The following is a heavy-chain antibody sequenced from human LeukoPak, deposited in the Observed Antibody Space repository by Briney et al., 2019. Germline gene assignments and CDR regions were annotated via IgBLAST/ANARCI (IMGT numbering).Heavy chain of an antibody. J-gene: IGHJ5*02. CDR3: ARDGIRGIAAAGTTWFGP. Sequence: GASVKVSFKASGGTFSSYAISWVRQAPGQGLEWMGGIIPIFGTANYAQKFQGRVTITADESTSTAYMELSSLRSEDTAVYYCARDGIRGIAAAGTTWFGPWGQGTLVTVSS. D-gene: IGHD6-13*01. V-gene: IGHV1-69*01. CDR2: IIPIFGTA. CDR1: GGTFSSYA.